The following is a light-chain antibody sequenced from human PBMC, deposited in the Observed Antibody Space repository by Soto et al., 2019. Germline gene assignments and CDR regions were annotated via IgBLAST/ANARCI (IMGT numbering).Light chain of an antibody. CDR1: SSDVGGYNY. CDR2: GVS. J-gene: IGLJ2*01. Sequence: QSVLTQPASVSGSPGQSITISCTGTSSDVGGYNYVSWYQQHPDKAPKLMIYGVSNRPSGVSNRFSGSKSGNTASLTISGFQAEDEADYYCSSYTSSSTQVFGGGTKVTVL. CDR3: SSYTSSSTQV. V-gene: IGLV2-14*01.